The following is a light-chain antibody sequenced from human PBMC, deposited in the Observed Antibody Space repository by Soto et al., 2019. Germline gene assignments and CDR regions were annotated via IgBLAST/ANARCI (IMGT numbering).Light chain of an antibody. J-gene: IGLJ1*01. Sequence: SYELTQPPSVSVSPGQTASITCSGDKLGDKYACWYQQKPGQSPVLVIYQDSKRPSGIPERFSGSNSGNTATLTISGTQAMDEADYYCQAWDSRGVFGTRTKVTVL. V-gene: IGLV3-1*01. CDR1: KLGDKY. CDR2: QDS. CDR3: QAWDSRGV.